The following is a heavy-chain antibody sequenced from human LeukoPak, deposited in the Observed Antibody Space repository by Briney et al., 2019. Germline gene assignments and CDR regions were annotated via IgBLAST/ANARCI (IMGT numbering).Heavy chain of an antibody. Sequence: GGSLRLSCAASGFTFSSYSMNWVRQAPGKGLEWVSSISSSSSYIYYADSVKGRFTISRDNAKNSLYLQMNSLRAEDTAVYYCARELMEMVYAIFDYWGRGTLVTVSS. D-gene: IGHD2-8*01. J-gene: IGHJ4*02. CDR1: GFTFSSYS. V-gene: IGHV3-21*01. CDR2: ISSSSSYI. CDR3: ARELMEMVYAIFDY.